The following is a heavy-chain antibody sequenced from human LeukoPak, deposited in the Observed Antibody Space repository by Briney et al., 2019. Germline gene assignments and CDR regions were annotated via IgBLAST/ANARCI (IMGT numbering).Heavy chain of an antibody. J-gene: IGHJ4*02. CDR1: GFTFSNAW. D-gene: IGHD4-23*01. CDR3: THHADGGNSGTDY. CDR2: IKSKTDGGTT. V-gene: IGHV3-15*01. Sequence: GGSLRLSCAAPGFTFSNAWMSWVRQAPGKGLEWVGRIKSKTDGGTTDYAAPVKGRFTISRDDSKNTLYLQMNSLKTEDTAVYYCTHHADGGNSGTDYWGQGTLVTVSS.